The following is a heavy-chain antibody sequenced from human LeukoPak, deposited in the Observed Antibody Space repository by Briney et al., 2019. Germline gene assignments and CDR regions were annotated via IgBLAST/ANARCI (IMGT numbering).Heavy chain of an antibody. V-gene: IGHV3-21*01. CDR3: ARAYCVGDCTVLHIYFDN. CDR2: ITSSSSYI. D-gene: IGHD2-21*02. Sequence: GGSLRLSCAASGFTFSNYAMSWVRQAPGKGLEWVSSITSSSSYIYYADSVKGRFTISRDNAKNSLYLQMNSLRAEDTAVYYCARAYCVGDCTVLHIYFDNWGQGTLVTVSS. J-gene: IGHJ4*02. CDR1: GFTFSNYA.